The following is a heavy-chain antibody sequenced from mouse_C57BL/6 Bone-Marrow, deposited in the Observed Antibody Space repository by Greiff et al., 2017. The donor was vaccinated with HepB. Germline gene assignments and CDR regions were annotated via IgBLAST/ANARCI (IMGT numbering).Heavy chain of an antibody. D-gene: IGHD2-4*01. CDR1: GYTFTDYY. J-gene: IGHJ1*03. V-gene: IGHV1-26*01. CDR2: INPNNGGT. CDR3: GLRRDWYFDV. Sequence: VQLQQSGPELVKPGASVKISCKASGYTFTDYYMNWVKQSHGKSLEWIGDINPNNGGTSYNQKFKGKATLTVDKSSSTAYMELRSLTSEDAAVYYCGLRRDWYFDVWGTGTTVTVSS.